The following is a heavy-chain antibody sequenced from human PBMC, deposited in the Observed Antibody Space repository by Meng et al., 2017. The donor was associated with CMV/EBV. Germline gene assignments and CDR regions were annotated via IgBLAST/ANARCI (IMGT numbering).Heavy chain of an antibody. V-gene: IGHV5-51*01. CDR1: GYSFTSYW. J-gene: IGHJ4*02. D-gene: IGHD3-10*01. CDR2: IYPGDSDT. Sequence: GGSLRLSCKGSGYSFTSYWIGWVRQMPGKGLEWMGIIYPGDSDTRYSPSFQGQVTISADKSISTAYRQWSSLKASDTAMYYCARHTLLWFGEIYWGQGTLVTVSS. CDR3: ARHTLLWFGEIY.